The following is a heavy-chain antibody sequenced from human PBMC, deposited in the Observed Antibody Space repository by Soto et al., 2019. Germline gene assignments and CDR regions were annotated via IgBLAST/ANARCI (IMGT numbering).Heavy chain of an antibody. D-gene: IGHD3-10*01. Sequence: QVQLVESGGGVVQPGRSLRLSCAASGFTFSSYAMHWVRQAPGKGLEWEAVISYDGSNKYYADSVKGRFTISRDNSKNTLYLQMNSLRAEDTAVYHCARDPMGRYYGSGSYYFDYWGQGTLVTVSS. CDR1: GFTFSSYA. J-gene: IGHJ4*02. CDR3: ARDPMGRYYGSGSYYFDY. CDR2: ISYDGSNK. V-gene: IGHV3-30-3*01.